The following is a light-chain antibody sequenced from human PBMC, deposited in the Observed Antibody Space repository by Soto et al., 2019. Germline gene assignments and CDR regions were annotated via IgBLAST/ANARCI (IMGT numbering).Light chain of an antibody. CDR1: QSIRYY. Sequence: DVHLTQSPPTLSASVRDKVTNTYRASQSIRYYLAWYKQMPGKTTKLMNYGASSLQSGVQSGFGVSGFGTKFTPTILTVQPDDFASYFCQPQKSYSRAFGKGTK. CDR3: QPQKSYSRA. J-gene: IGKJ1*01. V-gene: IGKV1-5*01. CDR2: GAS.